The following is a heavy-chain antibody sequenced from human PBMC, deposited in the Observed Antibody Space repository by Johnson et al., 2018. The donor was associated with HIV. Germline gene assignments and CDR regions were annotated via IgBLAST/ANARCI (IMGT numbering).Heavy chain of an antibody. CDR2: ISGSGGST. CDR1: GFTVSSNY. Sequence: VQLVESGGDLIQPGGSLRLSCAASGFTVSSNYMTWVRQAPGKGLEWVSAISGSGGSTYYADSVKGRFTISRDNSKNTLYLQMNSLRIEDTAVYYCATDIAVGGAFDIWGQGTMVTVSS. V-gene: IGHV3-23*04. CDR3: ATDIAVGGAFDI. D-gene: IGHD6-19*01. J-gene: IGHJ3*02.